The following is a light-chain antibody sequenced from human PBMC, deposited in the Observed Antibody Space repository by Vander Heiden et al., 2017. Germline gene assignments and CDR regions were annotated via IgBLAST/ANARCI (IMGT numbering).Light chain of an antibody. CDR3: QSYDSSNWV. CDR2: EDN. V-gene: IGLV6-57*01. J-gene: IGLJ3*02. Sequence: NFMLTQPHSVSESPGQTVTISCTRSSRSIASNYVQWYQQRPGSSPTTVIYEDNQRPSGVPDRFSGAIDSTSNSASLTISGLKTEDEADYYCQSYDSSNWVFGGGTKLTVL. CDR1: SRSIASNY.